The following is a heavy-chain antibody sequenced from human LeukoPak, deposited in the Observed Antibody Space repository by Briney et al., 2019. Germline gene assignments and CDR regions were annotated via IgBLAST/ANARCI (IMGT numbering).Heavy chain of an antibody. J-gene: IGHJ4*02. V-gene: IGHV1-8*01. CDR1: GYTARSYE. Sequence: AASVKVSCKASGYTARSYEISWVRQVPGQGREWVGWIHPNSGKTGYAQKFQGRVTRPRDPSTETAFMELSSLKFDDTAIFYCARGHYGGNRYFDIWGQGTLVTVSS. D-gene: IGHD4-23*01. CDR3: ARGHYGGNRYFDI. CDR2: IHPNSGKT.